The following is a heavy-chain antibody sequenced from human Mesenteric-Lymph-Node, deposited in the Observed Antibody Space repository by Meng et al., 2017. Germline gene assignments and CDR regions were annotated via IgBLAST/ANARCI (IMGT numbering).Heavy chain of an antibody. CDR3: ARTYYFHDAFDI. Sequence: SETLSLTCTVSGGSISSYYWSWIRQPPGKGLEWIGYIYYSGSTNYNPSLKSRVTISVDTSKNQFSLKLSSVTAADTAVYYCARTYYFHDAFDIWGQGTMVTGSS. V-gene: IGHV4-59*01. J-gene: IGHJ3*02. CDR2: IYYSGST. D-gene: IGHD3-10*01. CDR1: GGSISSYY.